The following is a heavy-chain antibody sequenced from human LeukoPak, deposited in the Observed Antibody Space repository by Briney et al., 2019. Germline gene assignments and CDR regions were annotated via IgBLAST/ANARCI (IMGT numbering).Heavy chain of an antibody. D-gene: IGHD5-18*01. V-gene: IGHV1-69*04. Sequence: SVKVSCKSSGGNFSSYGISWVRQAPGQGLEWMGRIIPLFGIANYAQKFQGRVTITADKSTSTAYMELSSLRSEDTAVYYCARDERDTAMDPGTIDIWGQGTMVTVSS. CDR1: GGNFSSYG. CDR3: ARDERDTAMDPGTIDI. J-gene: IGHJ3*02. CDR2: IIPLFGIA.